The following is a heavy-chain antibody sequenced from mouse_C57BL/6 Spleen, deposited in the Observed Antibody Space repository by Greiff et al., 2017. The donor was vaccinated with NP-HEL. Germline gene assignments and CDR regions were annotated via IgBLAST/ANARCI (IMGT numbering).Heavy chain of an antibody. CDR3: ARLEVIPSYYLDY. Sequence: EVQLVESGGDLVKPGGSLKLSCAASGFTFSSYGMSWVRQTPDKRLEWVATISSGGSYTYYPDSVKGRFTISRDNAKNTLYLQMSSLKSEDKAMYYCARLEVIPSYYLDYGGQGTTLTVSA. CDR2: ISSGGSYT. V-gene: IGHV5-6*01. CDR1: GFTFSSYG. J-gene: IGHJ2*01. D-gene: IGHD1-1*01.